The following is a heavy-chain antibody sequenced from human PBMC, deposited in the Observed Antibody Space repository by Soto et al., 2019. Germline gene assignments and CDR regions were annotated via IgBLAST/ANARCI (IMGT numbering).Heavy chain of an antibody. CDR1: GFTFSSYA. CDR2: ISGSGGST. V-gene: IGHV3-23*01. D-gene: IGHD2-15*01. CDR3: AKEGAREVVAANY. Sequence: EVQLLESGGGLVQAGGSLRLSCAASGFTFSSYAMSWVRQAPGKGLEWVSAISGSGGSTYYADSVKGRFTISRDNSKNTLYLQMDSLRAEDTAVYYCAKEGAREVVAANYWGQGTLVSVSS. J-gene: IGHJ4*02.